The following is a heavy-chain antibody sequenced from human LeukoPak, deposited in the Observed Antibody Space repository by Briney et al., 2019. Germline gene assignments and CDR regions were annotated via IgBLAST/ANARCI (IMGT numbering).Heavy chain of an antibody. D-gene: IGHD5-12*01. Sequence: SETLSLTCSVSGGTLNSFYWSRIRQPPGKGLEYIGYVYYTGSTKYKPSLRCRVTISADTSNNQFSLNLSSVTAADTAVYYCARWNAVATSLDYWGQGILVAVSS. J-gene: IGHJ4*02. V-gene: IGHV4-59*08. CDR2: VYYTGST. CDR3: ARWNAVATSLDY. CDR1: GGTLNSFY.